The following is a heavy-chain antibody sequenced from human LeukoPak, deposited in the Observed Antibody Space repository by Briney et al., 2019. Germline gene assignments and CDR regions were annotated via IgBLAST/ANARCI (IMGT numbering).Heavy chain of an antibody. Sequence: SETLSLTCAVSGYSITSSSWWGWIRQLPWKGLEWIGYIYHSGTTYYNPSLQSRVTMSVDTSKNQFSLKLSSVTAVDTAVYYCARKENVYYYFDYWGQGTLSPSPQ. CDR1: GYSITSSSW. V-gene: IGHV4-28*01. CDR2: IYHSGTT. CDR3: ARKENVYYYFDY. D-gene: IGHD3-10*01. J-gene: IGHJ4*02.